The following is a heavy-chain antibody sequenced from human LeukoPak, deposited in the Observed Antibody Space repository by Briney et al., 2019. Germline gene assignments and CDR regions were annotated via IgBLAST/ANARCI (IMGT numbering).Heavy chain of an antibody. CDR3: ARLKCISTTCPSRYVMDV. CDR1: GYTFTSYG. J-gene: IGHJ6*02. CDR2: ISAYNGNT. V-gene: IGHV1-18*01. Sequence: GASVKVSCKASGYTFTSYGISWVRQAPGQGLEWMGWISAYNGNTNYAQKLQGRVTMTTDTSTSTAYMELRSLRSDDTAVYYCARLKCISTTCPSRYVMDVWGQGTTVTVSS. D-gene: IGHD2-2*01.